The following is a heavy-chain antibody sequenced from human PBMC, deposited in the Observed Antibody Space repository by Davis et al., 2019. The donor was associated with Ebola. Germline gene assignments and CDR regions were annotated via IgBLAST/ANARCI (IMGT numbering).Heavy chain of an antibody. V-gene: IGHV1-18*01. CDR1: GGTFSSYA. J-gene: IGHJ6*04. D-gene: IGHD7-27*01. Sequence: AASVKVSCKASGGTFSSYAISWVRQAPGQGLEWMGWISAYNGNTNYAQKPQGRVTMTTEPSTSTAYMELRSLRYDDTAVYYCARGPGDEDYYFAMDVWGEGTTVTVSS. CDR3: ARGPGDEDYYFAMDV. CDR2: ISAYNGNT.